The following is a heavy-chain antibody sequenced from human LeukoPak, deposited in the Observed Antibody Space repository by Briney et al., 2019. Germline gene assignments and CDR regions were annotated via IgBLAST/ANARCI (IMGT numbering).Heavy chain of an antibody. CDR1: GFTFSSYS. Sequence: GGSLRLSCAASGFTFSSYSMNWVRQAPGKGLERVSSISSSSSYIYYADSVKGRFTISRDNAKNSLYLQMNSLRAEDTAVYYCASLSGLRFKAEYFQHWGQGTLVTVSS. CDR3: ASLSGLRFKAEYFQH. J-gene: IGHJ1*01. V-gene: IGHV3-21*01. CDR2: ISSSSSYI. D-gene: IGHD5-12*01.